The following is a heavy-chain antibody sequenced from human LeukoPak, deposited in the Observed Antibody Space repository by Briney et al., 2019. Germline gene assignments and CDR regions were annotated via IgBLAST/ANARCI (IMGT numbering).Heavy chain of an antibody. J-gene: IGHJ5*02. CDR2: IWYDGSNK. V-gene: IGHV3-33*01. CDR3: ARPHTHYYDSSGYYYPS. D-gene: IGHD3-22*01. Sequence: GGSLRLSCAASGFTFSSYGMHWVRQAPGKGLEWVAVIWYDGSNKYYADSVKGRFTISRDNSKNTLYLQMNSLRAEDTAVYYCARPHTHYYDSSGYYYPSWGQGTLVTVSS. CDR1: GFTFSSYG.